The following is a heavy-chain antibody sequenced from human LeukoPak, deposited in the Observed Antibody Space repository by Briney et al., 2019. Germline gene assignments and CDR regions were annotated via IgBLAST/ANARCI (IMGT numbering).Heavy chain of an antibody. V-gene: IGHV3-74*01. D-gene: IGHD2-15*01. CDR2: INPDGSDT. CDR3: ARVRNGYSSGLDV. Sequence: PGGSLRLSCEASKFTFGSFWMNWVRLVPGKGLLWVSRINPDGSDTGYADSVKGRFTVSRDNARNTLYLEMRSLSVQDSGLYYCARVRNGYSSGLDVWGPGTWVTVSS. CDR1: KFTFGSFW. J-gene: IGHJ6*02.